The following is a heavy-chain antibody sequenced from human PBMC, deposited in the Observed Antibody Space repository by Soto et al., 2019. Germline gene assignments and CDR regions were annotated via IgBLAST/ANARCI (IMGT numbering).Heavy chain of an antibody. CDR2: ISYDGSNK. CDR3: AGERVLLPGDY. V-gene: IGHV3-30-3*01. Sequence: GRSLRLSCAASGFTFSSYAMHWVRQAPGKGLEWVAVISYDGSNKYYADSVKGRFTISRDNSKNTLYLQMNSLRAEDTAVYYCAGERVLLPGDYWGQGTLVTVSS. CDR1: GFTFSSYA. D-gene: IGHD2-15*01. J-gene: IGHJ4*02.